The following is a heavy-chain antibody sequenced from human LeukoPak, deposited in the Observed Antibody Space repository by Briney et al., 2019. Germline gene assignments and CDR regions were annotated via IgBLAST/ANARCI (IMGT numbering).Heavy chain of an antibody. CDR3: ARDLGLRVRYYFDY. D-gene: IGHD3-16*01. J-gene: IGHJ4*02. V-gene: IGHV4-59*12. CDR2: IYYSGST. Sequence: SETLSLTCTVSGGSISSYYWSWIRQPPGKGLEWIGCIYYSGSTNYNPSLKSRVTISVDTSKNQFSLKLSSVTAADTAVYYCARDLGLRVRYYFDYWGQGTLVTVSS. CDR1: GGSISSYY.